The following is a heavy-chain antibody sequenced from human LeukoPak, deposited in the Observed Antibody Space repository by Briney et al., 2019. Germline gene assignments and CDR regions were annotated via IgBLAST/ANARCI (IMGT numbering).Heavy chain of an antibody. CDR2: ISGSGGST. J-gene: IGHJ4*02. Sequence: GSLRLSCAASGFTFSSYAMSWVRQAPGKGLEWVSAISGSGGSTYYADSVKGRFTISRDNSKNTLYLQMNSLRAEDTAVYYCAKDRGYCSSTSCLYFDYWGQGTLVTVSS. V-gene: IGHV3-23*01. CDR1: GFTFSSYA. CDR3: AKDRGYCSSTSCLYFDY. D-gene: IGHD2-2*01.